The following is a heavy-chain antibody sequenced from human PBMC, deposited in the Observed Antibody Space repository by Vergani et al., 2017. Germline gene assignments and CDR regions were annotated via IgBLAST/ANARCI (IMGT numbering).Heavy chain of an antibody. D-gene: IGHD6-6*01. J-gene: IGHJ5*02. CDR1: GFTSAGYA. Sequence: EVQLEESGGGLVLPGRSLRLSCVASGFTSAGYAMHWVRQAPGKGLEWVSGISWNSNSIGYADSVKGRFTISRDNAKNSLYLQMNSLRAEDMALYYCAKXLGTSSGGGWFDPWGQGTLVTVSS. V-gene: IGHV3-9*02. CDR2: ISWNSNSI. CDR3: AKXLGTSSGGGWFDP.